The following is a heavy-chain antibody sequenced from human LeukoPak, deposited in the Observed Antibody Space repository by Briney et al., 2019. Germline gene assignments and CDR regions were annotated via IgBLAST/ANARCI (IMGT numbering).Heavy chain of an antibody. CDR2: ISYDGSIK. D-gene: IGHD3-3*01. J-gene: IGHJ4*02. V-gene: IGHV3-30*19. Sequence: GGSLRLSCAASGFTFSSYGMHWVRQAPGKGLEWVAVISYDGSIKYYADSVKGRFTISRDNSKNTLYLQMGSLRAEDMAVYYCARGRLLSNFDYWGQGTLVTVSS. CDR3: ARGRLLSNFDY. CDR1: GFTFSSYG.